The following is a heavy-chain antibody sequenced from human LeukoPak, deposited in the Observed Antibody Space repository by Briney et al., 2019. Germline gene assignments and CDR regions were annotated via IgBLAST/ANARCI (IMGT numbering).Heavy chain of an antibody. Sequence: PGGSLRLSCAASGFTFSTYSMHWVRQAPGKGLEYVSAISSNGGGTYYANSVKGRFTISRDNSKNTLYLQMGSLRPDDLAVYYCARASLPGRVRDAFDIWGQGTMVTVSS. CDR2: ISSNGGGT. J-gene: IGHJ3*02. V-gene: IGHV3-64*01. D-gene: IGHD1-26*01. CDR1: GFTFSTYS. CDR3: ARASLPGRVRDAFDI.